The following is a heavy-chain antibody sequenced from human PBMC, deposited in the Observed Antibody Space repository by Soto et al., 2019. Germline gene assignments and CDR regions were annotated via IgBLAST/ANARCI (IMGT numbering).Heavy chain of an antibody. CDR1: GFTFSSYA. J-gene: IGHJ6*02. D-gene: IGHD6-19*01. Sequence: GGSLRLSCAASGFTFSSYAMSWVRQAPGKGLEWVSSISSSSSYIYYADSVKGRFTISRDNAKNSLYLQMNSLRAEDTAVYYCARDAKGSRGWYEGYYSYGMDVWGQGTTVTVSS. CDR3: ARDAKGSRGWYEGYYSYGMDV. V-gene: IGHV3-21*01. CDR2: ISSSSSYI.